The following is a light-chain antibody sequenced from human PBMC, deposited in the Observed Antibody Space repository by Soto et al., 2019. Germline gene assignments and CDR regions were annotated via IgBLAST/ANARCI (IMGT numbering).Light chain of an antibody. CDR3: QQSNNWPSLT. CDR1: QSVSSN. CDR2: GAS. Sequence: EIVMTQSPATLSVSPGERATLSCRASQSVSSNLAWYQQKPGQAPRLLIYGASTRATGIPFKFIGSGSGTEFTLNPRRLQSEDFAVYHCQQSNNWPSLTFGGGTKVDIK. J-gene: IGKJ4*01. V-gene: IGKV3-15*01.